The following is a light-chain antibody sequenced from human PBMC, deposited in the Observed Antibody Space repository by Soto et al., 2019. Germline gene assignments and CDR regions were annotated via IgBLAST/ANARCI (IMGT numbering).Light chain of an antibody. J-gene: IGKJ1*01. Sequence: DIQMTQSPSSVSASVGDRVTITCRASQGISSYLAWYQQKPGKAPKLLIYAASSLQSGVPSRFSGSGSGTDFTLTISSLQPEDFATYYCQQANSFPPWTFGQGTKVEIK. CDR3: QQANSFPPWT. V-gene: IGKV1-12*01. CDR1: QGISSY. CDR2: AAS.